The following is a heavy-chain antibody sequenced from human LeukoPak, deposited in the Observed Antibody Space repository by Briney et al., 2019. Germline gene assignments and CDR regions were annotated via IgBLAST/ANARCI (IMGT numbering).Heavy chain of an antibody. J-gene: IGHJ4*02. CDR3: ARRGSSGWFFDY. Sequence: GESLKISCKGSGYSFSSYWIGWVRQMPGKGLEWVGILYPGDSETRYSPSFQGQVTISADKSISTAYLQWSSLKASDTATYYCARRGSSGWFFDYWGQGTLVTVSS. V-gene: IGHV5-51*01. D-gene: IGHD6-19*01. CDR1: GYSFSSYW. CDR2: LYPGDSET.